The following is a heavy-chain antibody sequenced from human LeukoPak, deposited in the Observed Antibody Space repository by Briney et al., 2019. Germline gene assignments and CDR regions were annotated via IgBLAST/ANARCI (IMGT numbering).Heavy chain of an antibody. Sequence: GGSLRLSCAASGFTLSSHSMNWVRQAPGKGLEWVANIKQDGSEKYYVDSVKGRFTISRDNAKNSLYLQMNSLRAEDTAVYYCARGWYQVDYWGQGTLVTVSS. V-gene: IGHV3-7*04. CDR2: IKQDGSEK. J-gene: IGHJ4*02. D-gene: IGHD6-13*01. CDR1: GFTLSSHS. CDR3: ARGWYQVDY.